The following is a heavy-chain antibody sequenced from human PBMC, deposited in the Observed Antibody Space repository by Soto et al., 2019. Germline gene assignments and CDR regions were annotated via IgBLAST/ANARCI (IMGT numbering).Heavy chain of an antibody. J-gene: IGHJ4*02. CDR1: GYSFTNYW. Sequence: HGESLKISCKGSGYSFTNYWIAWVRQMPGKGLEWMGIIYPGDSDTRYSPSFQGQVTISADKSISTAYLQWSSLKASDSAIYYCARRNLLWFGELDYRGQRTLVTVSS. CDR2: IYPGDSDT. D-gene: IGHD3-10*01. V-gene: IGHV5-51*01. CDR3: ARRNLLWFGELDY.